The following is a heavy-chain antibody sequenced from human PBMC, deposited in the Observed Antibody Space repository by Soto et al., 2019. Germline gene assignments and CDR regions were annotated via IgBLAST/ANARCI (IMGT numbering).Heavy chain of an antibody. CDR1: GYSFVTSG. CDR3: ARAGQYYDASGYAD. Sequence: QVKLVQSGTEVKKPGASIKVSCKASGYSFVTSGMTWVRQAPGQGIEWMGWISVYNGNTNYDQKLQDRVTMTTDTSTNTAYLEVRNLRSDDTAVYYCARAGQYYDASGYADWGQGTLVTVSS. V-gene: IGHV1-18*01. CDR2: ISVYNGNT. J-gene: IGHJ4*02. D-gene: IGHD3-22*01.